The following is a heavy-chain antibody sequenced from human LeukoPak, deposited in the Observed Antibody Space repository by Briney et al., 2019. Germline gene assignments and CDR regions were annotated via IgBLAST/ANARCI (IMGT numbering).Heavy chain of an antibody. D-gene: IGHD4-11*01. V-gene: IGHV4-39*01. CDR2: IYYTGGT. Sequence: KTSETLSLTCSVSGGSITSSSYYWGWIRQPPEKGLEWIGSIYYTGGTYYSPSLKSRVTISVDTSKNQFSLKLTSVTAADTAVYYCARHGGTRVTLVEVYYFDYWGQGTLVTASS. J-gene: IGHJ4*02. CDR3: ARHGGTRVTLVEVYYFDY. CDR1: GGSITSSSYY.